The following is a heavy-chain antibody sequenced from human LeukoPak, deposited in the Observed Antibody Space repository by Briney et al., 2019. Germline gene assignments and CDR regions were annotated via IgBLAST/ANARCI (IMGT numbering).Heavy chain of an antibody. V-gene: IGHV3-11*04. Sequence: GGSLRLSCAASGFTFSDYYMSWIRQAPGKGLEWVSYISSSGSTIYYADSVKGRFTISRDNAKNSLYLQMNSLRAEDTAVYYCARDISIFGVVIPRGAFDIWGQGTMVTVSS. J-gene: IGHJ3*02. D-gene: IGHD3-3*01. CDR3: ARDISIFGVVIPRGAFDI. CDR1: GFTFSDYY. CDR2: ISSSGSTI.